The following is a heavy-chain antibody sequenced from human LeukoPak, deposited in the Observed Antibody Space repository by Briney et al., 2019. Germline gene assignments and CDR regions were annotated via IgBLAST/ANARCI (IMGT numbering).Heavy chain of an antibody. D-gene: IGHD1-14*01. J-gene: IGHJ6*02. CDR3: TKDVTPGGADV. CDR2: FDYNSGRI. V-gene: IGHV3-9*01. Sequence: GGSLRLSCAVSGFTFSGFWMSWSRQAPGKGLEWVSGFDYNSGRIDYADSVKGRFTISRDNAKNSPYLQMNSLRVEDTALYYCTKDVTPGGADVWGQGTTVTVSS. CDR1: GFTFSGFW.